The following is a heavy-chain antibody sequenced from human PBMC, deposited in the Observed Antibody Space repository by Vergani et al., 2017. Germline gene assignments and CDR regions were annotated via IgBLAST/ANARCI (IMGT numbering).Heavy chain of an antibody. V-gene: IGHV3-33*01. D-gene: IGHD2-8*01. Sequence: QVQLVESGGGVVQPGRSLRLSCAASGFTFSSYGMHWVRQAPGKGLEWVAVIWYDGSNKYYADSVKGRFTISRDNSKNTLYLQMNSLRAEDTAVYYCASPYCTNGVCYNRRVEYFQHWGQGTLVTVSS. CDR1: GFTFSSYG. CDR2: IWYDGSNK. J-gene: IGHJ1*01. CDR3: ASPYCTNGVCYNRRVEYFQH.